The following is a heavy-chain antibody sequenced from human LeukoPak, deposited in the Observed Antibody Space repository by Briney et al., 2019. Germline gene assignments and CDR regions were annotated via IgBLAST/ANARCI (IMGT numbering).Heavy chain of an antibody. D-gene: IGHD5-24*01. CDR3: TRVGYIDEGIDY. V-gene: IGHV3-7*04. J-gene: IGHJ4*02. Sequence: GGSLRLSCVASGFPLSSYWMTWVRQAPGKGLEWVANIKQDGSKKSYVDSVKGRFTISRDNAKNSLYLQMNSLRAEDTAIYYCTRVGYIDEGIDYWGQGTLVTVSS. CDR1: GFPLSSYW. CDR2: IKQDGSKK.